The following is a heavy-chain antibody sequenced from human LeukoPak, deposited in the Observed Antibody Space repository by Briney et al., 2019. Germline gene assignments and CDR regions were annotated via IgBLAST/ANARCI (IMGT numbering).Heavy chain of an antibody. J-gene: IGHJ4*02. CDR2: ISATGNTV. Sequence: PGGSLRLSCAASGFTFSSYTMNWVRQAPGKGLEWVAYISATGNTVYYADSVKGRFTISRDNAKNSLYLEMNSLRAEDTAVYYCARDTPYDVWRGSCPAFDYWGLGNLVTVSS. D-gene: IGHD3-3*01. CDR1: GFTFSSYT. CDR3: ARDTPYDVWRGSCPAFDY. V-gene: IGHV3-48*04.